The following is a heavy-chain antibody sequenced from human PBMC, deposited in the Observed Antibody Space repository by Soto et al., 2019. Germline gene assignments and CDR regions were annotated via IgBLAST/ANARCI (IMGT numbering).Heavy chain of an antibody. D-gene: IGHD2-2*01. CDR2: INAGNGNT. CDR3: ASAGGGYCSSTSCSFDI. Sequence: EASVKVSCKASGYTFTSYAVHWVRQAPGQRLEWMGWINAGNGNTKYSQKFQGRVTITRDTSASTAYMELSSLRSEDTAVYYCASAGGGYCSSTSCSFDIWGQGTMVTVSS. J-gene: IGHJ3*02. V-gene: IGHV1-3*01. CDR1: GYTFTSYA.